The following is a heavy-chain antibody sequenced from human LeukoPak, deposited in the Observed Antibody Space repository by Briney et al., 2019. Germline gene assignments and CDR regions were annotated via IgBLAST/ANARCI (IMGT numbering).Heavy chain of an antibody. CDR3: ARGGYSYGLISTTFDY. Sequence: SETLSLTCAVYGGSFSGYYWSSIRQPPGKGLEWIGEINHSGSTNYNPSLKSRVTISVDTSKNQFSLKLSSVTAADTAVYYCARGGYSYGLISTTFDYWGQGTLVTVSS. CDR1: GGSFSGYY. D-gene: IGHD5-18*01. J-gene: IGHJ4*02. CDR2: INHSGST. V-gene: IGHV4-34*01.